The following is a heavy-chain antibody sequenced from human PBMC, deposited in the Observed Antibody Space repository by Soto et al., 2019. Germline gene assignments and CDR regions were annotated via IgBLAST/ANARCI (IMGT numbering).Heavy chain of an antibody. CDR2: TDYSGNT. D-gene: IGHD6-19*01. CDR3: ARAVGDPLYYLDY. Sequence: PSETLSLTCTVSSDSISSYYWIWIRQSPGKGLEWIGYTDYSGNTNYNPSLKSRVTISGDTSKNQFSLRLSSVTAADTAMYYCARAVGDPLYYLDYWGEGTLVSVSS. J-gene: IGHJ4*02. CDR1: SDSISSYY. V-gene: IGHV4-59*08.